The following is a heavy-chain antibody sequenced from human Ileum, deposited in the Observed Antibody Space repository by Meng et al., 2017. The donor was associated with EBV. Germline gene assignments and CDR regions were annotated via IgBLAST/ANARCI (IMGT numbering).Heavy chain of an antibody. CDR2: ICYTDYT. V-gene: IGHV4-39*01. J-gene: IGHJ4*02. CDR3: AMGPDYAKTGY. Sequence: QLRVQGSGPGLVKPSATLSCTCRVSGGSISSSNYGWGWIRQPPGKGLEWIQSICYTDYTYYNPSLKSRVTISADKSKNQFSLRLNSLTAADTAVYYCAMGPDYAKTGYWGQGTLVTVSS. D-gene: IGHD4-17*01. CDR1: GGSISSSNYG.